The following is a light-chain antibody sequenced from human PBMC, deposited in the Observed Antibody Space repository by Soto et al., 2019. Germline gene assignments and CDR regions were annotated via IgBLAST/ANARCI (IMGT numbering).Light chain of an antibody. CDR1: QSIRSY. J-gene: IGKJ1*01. V-gene: IGKV1-17*01. CDR3: LQHNSYPRT. CDR2: AAS. Sequence: DIQLTQSPSSLSASVGDKVTITCRASQSIRSYLGWYQQKPGKAPKRLIYAASSLQSGVPSRFSGSGSGTEFTLTISSLQPEDFATYYCLQHNSYPRTFGQGTKVDIK.